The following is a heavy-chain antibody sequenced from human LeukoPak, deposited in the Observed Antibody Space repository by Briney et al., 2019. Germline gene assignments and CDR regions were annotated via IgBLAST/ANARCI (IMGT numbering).Heavy chain of an antibody. CDR3: ARGSSSSGVDYFDY. V-gene: IGHV4-59*11. Sequence: PSETLSLTCTVSGGSISSHYWSWIRQPPGKGLEWIGYIYYSGSTNYNPSLKSRVTISVDTSKNQFSLKLSSVTAADTAVYYCARGSSSSGVDYFDYWGQGTLSPSPQ. J-gene: IGHJ4*02. CDR2: IYYSGST. CDR1: GGSISSHY. D-gene: IGHD6-6*01.